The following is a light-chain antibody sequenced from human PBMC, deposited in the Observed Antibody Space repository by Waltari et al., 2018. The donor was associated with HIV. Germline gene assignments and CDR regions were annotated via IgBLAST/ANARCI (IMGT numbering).Light chain of an antibody. J-gene: IGKJ2*01. CDR3: QQYDNLPLMYT. CDR1: QDISNY. V-gene: IGKV1-33*01. CDR2: DAS. Sequence: DIQMTQSPSSLSASVGARVTITCQASQDISNYLNWYQQKPGKAPKLLIYDASNLETGVPSRFSGSGSGTDFTFTISSLQPEDIATYYCQQYDNLPLMYTFGQGTKLEIK.